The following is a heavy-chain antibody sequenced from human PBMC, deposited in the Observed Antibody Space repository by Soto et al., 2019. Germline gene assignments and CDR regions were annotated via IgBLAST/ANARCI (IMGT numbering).Heavy chain of an antibody. CDR3: ARESGGSSSWPPFYYYYGMDV. J-gene: IGHJ6*02. CDR1: GYTFTGYY. V-gene: IGHV1-2*04. CDR2: INPNSGGT. Sequence: QVQLVQSGAEVKKPGVSVKVSCKASGYTFTGYYMHWVRQAPGQGLEWMGWINPNSGGTNYAQKFQGWVTMTRDTSISTAYMELSRLRSDDTAVYYCARESGGSSSWPPFYYYYGMDVWGQGTTVTVSS. D-gene: IGHD6-13*01.